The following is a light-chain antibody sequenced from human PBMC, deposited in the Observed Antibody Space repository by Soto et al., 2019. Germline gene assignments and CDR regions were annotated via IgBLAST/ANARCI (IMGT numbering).Light chain of an antibody. CDR2: DTY. V-gene: IGKV3-11*01. CDR3: QQRSN. Sequence: EIVLTQSPATLSLSPGERATLSCRASQSFSGYLAWYQQRPGKAPRLLSYDTYNRATCIPGRFNGWGSGTEITLTIVSLEAEDVAVYYCQQRSNFGQGTRLEIK. J-gene: IGKJ5*01. CDR1: QSFSGY.